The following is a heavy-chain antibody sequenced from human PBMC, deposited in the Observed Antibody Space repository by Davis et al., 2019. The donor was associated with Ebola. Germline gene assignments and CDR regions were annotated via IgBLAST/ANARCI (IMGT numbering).Heavy chain of an antibody. CDR2: IYYSGST. CDR3: ARVIRYYYYYGMDV. V-gene: IGHV4-39*01. D-gene: IGHD3-10*01. J-gene: IGHJ6*02. CDR1: GGSISSSSYY. Sequence: MPSETLSLTCTVSGGSISSSSYYWGWIRQPPGKGLEWIGSIYYSGSTYYNPSLKSRVTISVDTSKNQFSLKLSSVTAADTAVYYCARVIRYYYYYGMDVWGQGTTVTVSS.